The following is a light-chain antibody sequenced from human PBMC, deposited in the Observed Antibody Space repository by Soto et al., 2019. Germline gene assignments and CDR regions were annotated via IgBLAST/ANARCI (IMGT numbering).Light chain of an antibody. CDR2: GAS. V-gene: IGKV3-20*01. Sequence: ELVLTQSPGTLSLSPGERATLSCRARQSVSSSYLAWYQQKPGQAPRLLIYGASSRATGIPDRFSGSGSGTDFTLTISRLELEDFAVYYCQQYGSSPLSFGPGTKVDIK. CDR3: QQYGSSPLS. J-gene: IGKJ3*01. CDR1: QSVSSSY.